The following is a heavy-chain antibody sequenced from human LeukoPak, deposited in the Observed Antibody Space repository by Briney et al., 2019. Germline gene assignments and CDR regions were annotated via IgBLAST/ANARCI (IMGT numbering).Heavy chain of an antibody. CDR3: ARNGLSGDPWIQLWHL. CDR1: GYTFTSYG. Sequence: ASVKVSCKASGYTFTSYGISWVRQAPGQGLEWMGWISAYNGNTNYAQKLQGRVTMTTDTSTSTAYMELRSLRSDDTAVYYCARNGLSGDPWIQLWHLWGQGTLVTVSS. V-gene: IGHV1-18*01. J-gene: IGHJ5*02. D-gene: IGHD5-18*01. CDR2: ISAYNGNT.